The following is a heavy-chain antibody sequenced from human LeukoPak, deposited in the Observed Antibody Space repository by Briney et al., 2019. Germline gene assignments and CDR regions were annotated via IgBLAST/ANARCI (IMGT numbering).Heavy chain of an antibody. CDR2: INPNSGGT. D-gene: IGHD6-6*01. J-gene: IGHJ6*03. V-gene: IGHV1-2*06. CDR1: GYTFTGYY. Sequence: GASVKVSCKASGYTFTGYYMHWVRQAPGQGLEWMGRINPNSGGTNYAQKFQGRVTMTRDTSISTAYMELSRLRSDDTAVYYCASSSPSRPYYYYMDVWGKGTTVTVSS. CDR3: ASSSPSRPYYYYMDV.